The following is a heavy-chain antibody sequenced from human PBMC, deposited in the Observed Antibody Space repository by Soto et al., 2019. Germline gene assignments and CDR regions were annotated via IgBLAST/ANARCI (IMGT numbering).Heavy chain of an antibody. CDR3: ARVFSGSYSDY. J-gene: IGHJ4*02. D-gene: IGHD1-26*01. CDR1: GGSIRSNNW. Sequence: SETLSLTCAVSGGSIRSNNWWSWVRQPPGKGLEWIGEIFHSGSTNYNPSLKTRVTISVDKSKNQFSLKLSSVSAADTAVYYCARVFSGSYSDYWGQGTLVTVSS. V-gene: IGHV4-4*02. CDR2: IFHSGST.